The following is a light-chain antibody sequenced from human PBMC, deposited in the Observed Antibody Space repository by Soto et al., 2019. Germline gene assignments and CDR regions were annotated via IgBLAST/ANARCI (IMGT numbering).Light chain of an antibody. Sequence: DIQMTQSPSTLSASVGDRVTITCRASQSVSNWLAWYQQKRGKAPELLIYDASSLKSGVPSRFSGSGSGTAFTLTISRLQPDDFSTYYCQQYNTYSAFGQGTKVEIK. J-gene: IGKJ1*01. CDR1: QSVSNW. V-gene: IGKV1-5*01. CDR2: DAS. CDR3: QQYNTYSA.